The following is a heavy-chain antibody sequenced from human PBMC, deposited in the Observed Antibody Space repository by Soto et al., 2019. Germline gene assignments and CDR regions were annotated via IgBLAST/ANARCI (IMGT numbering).Heavy chain of an antibody. J-gene: IGHJ6*02. V-gene: IGHV1-69*06. D-gene: IGHD3-16*01. CDR2: ITPLFGTA. CDR1: GVTFNNHA. Sequence: SVKVSCKASGVTFNNHAISWVRQSPGQGLEWIGGITPLFGTANYAPKFQGRVTIIADRFTTTGYMELRSLTSEDTALYYCARGDDFDYYYGVDVWGQGTTVTVSS. CDR3: ARGDDFDYYYGVDV.